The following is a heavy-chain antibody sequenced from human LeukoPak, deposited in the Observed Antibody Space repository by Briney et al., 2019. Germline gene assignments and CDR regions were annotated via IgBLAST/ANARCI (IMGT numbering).Heavy chain of an antibody. V-gene: IGHV4-59*12. D-gene: IGHD4/OR15-4a*01. J-gene: IGHJ4*02. CDR3: ARGIVVLSGAAPFDF. CDR2: IYFAGSP. CDR1: GFTFSSYS. Sequence: GSLRLSCAASGFTFSSYSMNWVRQVPGKGLEWVGSIYFAGSPFFRPSLKSRLTLSLDTAKNQFSMSLSSVTAADTAFYYCARGIVVLSGAAPFDFWGQGALVTVSS.